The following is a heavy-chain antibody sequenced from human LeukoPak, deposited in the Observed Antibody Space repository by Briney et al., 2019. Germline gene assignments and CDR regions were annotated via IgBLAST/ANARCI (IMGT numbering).Heavy chain of an antibody. Sequence: SETLSLTCTVSGGSISSYYWSWIRQPPGKGLEWIGYIYYSGSTNYNPSLKSRVTISVDTSKNQFSLKLSSVTAADTAVYYCARDYKVLKGFVPREVGAMRGWFDPWGQGTLVTVSS. CDR1: GGSISSYY. CDR3: ARDYKVLKGFVPREVGAMRGWFDP. CDR2: IYYSGST. D-gene: IGHD1-26*01. V-gene: IGHV4-59*12. J-gene: IGHJ5*02.